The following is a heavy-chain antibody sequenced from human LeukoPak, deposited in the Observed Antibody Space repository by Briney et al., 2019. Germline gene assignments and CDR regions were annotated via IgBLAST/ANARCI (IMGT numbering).Heavy chain of an antibody. J-gene: IGHJ6*02. CDR3: ARGSYSHYGMDV. CDR2: INSDGSST. CDR1: GFTFSSYW. Sequence: GGSLRLSCAASGFTFSSYWMHWVRQGPGKGLVRVSRINSDGSSTRYADSVKGRFTISRDNAKNTLYLQMNSLRAEDTAVYYCARGSYSHYGMDVWGQGTTVTVSS. D-gene: IGHD1-26*01. V-gene: IGHV3-74*01.